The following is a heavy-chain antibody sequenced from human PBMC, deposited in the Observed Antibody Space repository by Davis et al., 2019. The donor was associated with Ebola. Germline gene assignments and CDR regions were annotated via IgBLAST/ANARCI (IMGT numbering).Heavy chain of an antibody. J-gene: IGHJ6*04. Sequence: GESLKISCTDSVITFSSYAMTWVRQAPGKGLVWVSRINSDGSSTSYADSVKGRFTISRDNAKNTLYLQMNSLRAEDTAVYYCARDVEAPAAYYYYGMDVWGKGTTVTVSS. V-gene: IGHV3-74*01. CDR3: ARDVEAPAAYYYYGMDV. D-gene: IGHD2-2*01. CDR2: INSDGSST. CDR1: VITFSSYA.